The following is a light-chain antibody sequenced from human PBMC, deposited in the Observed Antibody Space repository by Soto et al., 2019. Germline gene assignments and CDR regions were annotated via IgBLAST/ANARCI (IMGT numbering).Light chain of an antibody. CDR3: HQSFSSPRT. CDR1: EGISSY. V-gene: IGKV1-39*01. Sequence: DIQMTQSPSSLSASVGDRVTITCRASEGISSYLNWYQVKPGTAPKLLIYAASNLQSGVPPRFSGSGSGKDFTFTIAALQPDDFATYYCHQSFSSPRTFGQGTKVEVK. CDR2: AAS. J-gene: IGKJ1*01.